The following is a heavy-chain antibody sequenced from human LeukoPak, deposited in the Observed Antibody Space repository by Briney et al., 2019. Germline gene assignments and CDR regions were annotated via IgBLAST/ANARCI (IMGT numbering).Heavy chain of an antibody. V-gene: IGHV4-30-4*08. J-gene: IGHJ4*02. CDR1: GGSISSGDYY. Sequence: SETLSLTCTVSGGSISSGDYYWSWIRQPPGKGLEWIGYIYYSGSTYYNPSLKSRVTISVDTSKNQFSLKLSSVTAADTAVYYCARLSVDIVATHVSYWGQGTLVTVSS. CDR3: ARLSVDIVATHVSY. D-gene: IGHD5-12*01. CDR2: IYYSGST.